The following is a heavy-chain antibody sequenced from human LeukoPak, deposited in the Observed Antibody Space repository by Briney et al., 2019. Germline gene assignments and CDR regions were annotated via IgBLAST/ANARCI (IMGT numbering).Heavy chain of an antibody. CDR3: ARALGDSSSWDDAFDI. V-gene: IGHV4-59*01. CDR1: GGSISSYY. CDR2: IYYSGST. J-gene: IGHJ3*02. D-gene: IGHD6-13*01. Sequence: PSETLSLTCTVSGGSISSYYWSWIRQPPGKGLEWIGYIYYSGSTNYNPSLKSRVTISVDTSKNQFSLKLSSVTAADTAVYHCARALGDSSSWDDAFDIWGQGTMVTVSS.